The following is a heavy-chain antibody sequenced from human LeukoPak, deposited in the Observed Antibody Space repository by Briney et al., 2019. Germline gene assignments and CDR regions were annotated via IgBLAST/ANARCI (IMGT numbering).Heavy chain of an antibody. CDR1: GYTFTGYY. V-gene: IGHV1-2*02. CDR2: INPNTGDT. Sequence: ASVKVSCKASGYTFTGYYMHWVRQAPGQGLEWMGWINPNTGDTNSAQKFQGRVTMTRDTSISTVYMELSRLTSDDSAMYFCAKDGGLDYWGQGTLVTVSS. CDR3: AKDGGLDY. J-gene: IGHJ4*02. D-gene: IGHD3-16*01.